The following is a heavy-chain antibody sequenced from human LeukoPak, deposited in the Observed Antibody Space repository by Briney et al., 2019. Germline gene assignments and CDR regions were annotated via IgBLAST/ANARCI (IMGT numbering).Heavy chain of an antibody. CDR2: IYTSGST. CDR1: GGSISSYY. V-gene: IGHV4-4*09. Sequence: SETLSPTCTVSGGSISSYYWSWIRQPPGKGLEWIGYIYTSGSTNYNPSLKSRVTISVDTSKNQFSLKLSSVTAADTAVYYCARGGYDSSGYYSDYWGQGTLVTVSS. D-gene: IGHD3-22*01. CDR3: ARGGYDSSGYYSDY. J-gene: IGHJ4*02.